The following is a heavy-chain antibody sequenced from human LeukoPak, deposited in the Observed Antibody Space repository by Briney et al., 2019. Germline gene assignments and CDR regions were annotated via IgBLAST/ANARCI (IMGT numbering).Heavy chain of an antibody. CDR2: IRSKAYGGTT. D-gene: IGHD5-18*01. CDR1: GFTFGDYA. V-gene: IGHV3-49*04. J-gene: IGHJ6*02. CDR3: TRDRNGYSYGYGYYYYGMDV. Sequence: TGGSLRLSCTASGFTFGDYAMSWVRQAPGKGLEWVGFIRSKAYGGTTEYAASVKGRFTISRDDSKSIAYPQMNSLKTEDTAVYYCTRDRNGYSYGYGYYYYGMDVWGQGTTVTVSS.